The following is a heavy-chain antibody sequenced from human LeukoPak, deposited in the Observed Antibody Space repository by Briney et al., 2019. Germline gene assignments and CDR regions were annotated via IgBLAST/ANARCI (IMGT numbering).Heavy chain of an antibody. CDR3: ARELGGYSYGYSWFDP. D-gene: IGHD5-18*01. J-gene: IGHJ5*02. Sequence: ASVKVSCKASGYTFTGYYMHWVRQAPGQGLEWMGWINPNSGGTNYAQKFQGRVTMTRDTSISTAYMELSRLRSDDTAVYYCARELGGYSYGYSWFDPWGQGTLVTVSS. CDR2: INPNSGGT. V-gene: IGHV1-2*02. CDR1: GYTFTGYY.